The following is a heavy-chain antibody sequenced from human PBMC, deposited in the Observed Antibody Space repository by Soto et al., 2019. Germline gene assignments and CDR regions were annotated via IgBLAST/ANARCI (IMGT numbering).Heavy chain of an antibody. J-gene: IGHJ4*02. Sequence: SETLSLTCTVSGGSISSGGYYWSWIRQHPGKGLEWIGYIYYSGSTYYNPSLKTQISMSVDTSQNQFSLKLHSVTAADTAVYYCARTTGYFDYWGQGTLVTVSS. CDR2: IYYSGST. V-gene: IGHV4-31*01. CDR1: GGSISSGGYY. CDR3: ARTTGYFDY. D-gene: IGHD4-17*01.